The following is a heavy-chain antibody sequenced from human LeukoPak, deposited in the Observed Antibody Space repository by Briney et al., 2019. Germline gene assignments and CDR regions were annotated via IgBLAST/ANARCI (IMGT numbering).Heavy chain of an antibody. CDR2: ISNSGTTI. V-gene: IGHV3-11*01. D-gene: IGHD3-10*01. Sequence: PGGSLRLSCAASGFTFSEYYMSWIRQAPGKGLEWISYISNSGTTIYYTDSVKGRFTISRDNAKNSLYLQVNSLRVEDTAVYYCARDFHGSRSYIDYWGQGTLVTVSP. CDR1: GFTFSEYY. J-gene: IGHJ4*02. CDR3: ARDFHGSRSYIDY.